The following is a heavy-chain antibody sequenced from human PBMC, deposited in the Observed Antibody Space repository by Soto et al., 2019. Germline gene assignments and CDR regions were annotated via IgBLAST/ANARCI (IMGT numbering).Heavy chain of an antibody. D-gene: IGHD3-9*01. J-gene: IGHJ5*02. CDR1: GFTVSSNY. V-gene: IGHV3-66*04. CDR3: ARRPYDILTGTNWFDP. Sequence: PGGSLRLSCAASGFTVSSNYMSWVRQAPGKGLEWVSVIYSGGSTYYADSVKGRFTISRDNSKNTLYLQMNSLRAEDTAVYYCARRPYDILTGTNWFDPWGQGTLVTVCS. CDR2: IYSGGST.